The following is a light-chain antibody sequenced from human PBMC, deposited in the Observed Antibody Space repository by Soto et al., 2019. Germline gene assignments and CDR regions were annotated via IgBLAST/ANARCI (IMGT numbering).Light chain of an antibody. V-gene: IGLV2-14*03. CDR2: NVY. CDR3: SSYTISRTYV. Sequence: QSALTQPASVSGSPGQSITISCTGTNSDVGSYNYVSCHQQHPGKAPKLMIYNVYDRPSGISNRFSGSKSGNTASLTISGLQGEDEADYYCSSYTISRTYVFGTGTKVTVL. J-gene: IGLJ1*01. CDR1: NSDVGSYNY.